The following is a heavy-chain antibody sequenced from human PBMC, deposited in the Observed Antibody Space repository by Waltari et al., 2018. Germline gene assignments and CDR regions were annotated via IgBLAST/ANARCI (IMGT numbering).Heavy chain of an antibody. CDR3: ARGSSGLGAFDI. D-gene: IGHD1-26*01. CDR2: IIPILGIA. V-gene: IGHV1-69*10. Sequence: QVQLVQSGAEVKKPGASVKVSCKASGYTFTGYYMHWVRQAPGQGLEWMGGIIPILGIANYAQKFQGRVTITADESTSTAYMELSSLRSEDTAVYYCARGSSGLGAFDIWGQGTMVTVSS. J-gene: IGHJ3*02. CDR1: GYTFTGYY.